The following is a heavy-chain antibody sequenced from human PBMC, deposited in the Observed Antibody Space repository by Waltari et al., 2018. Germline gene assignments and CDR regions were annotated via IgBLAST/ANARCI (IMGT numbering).Heavy chain of an antibody. V-gene: IGHV3-74*01. CDR3: VRAPSRWHEHGFYYYGLDV. J-gene: IGHJ6*02. D-gene: IGHD6-13*01. Sequence: EVQLVESGGVLVQPGGSLRLSCAASGFPFRRYWLHWVRQAPGKGLVWVSRINSDGSTTAYADSVKGRFTISRDNAKNTLNLQMNSLRAEDTAVYYCVRAPSRWHEHGFYYYGLDVWGQGTTVTVSS. CDR2: INSDGSTT. CDR1: GFPFRRYW.